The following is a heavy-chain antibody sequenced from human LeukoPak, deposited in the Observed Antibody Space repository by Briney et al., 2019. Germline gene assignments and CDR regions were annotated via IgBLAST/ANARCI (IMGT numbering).Heavy chain of an antibody. J-gene: IGHJ5*02. Sequence: SETLSLTCTVSGGSISSGGYYWSWIRQHPGKGLEWIGYIYYSGSTYYNPSLKSRVTISVDTSKNQFSLKLSSVTAADTAVYYCARGRRLWFGVDRNWFDPWGQGTLVTVSS. CDR2: IYYSGST. D-gene: IGHD3-10*01. CDR3: ARGRRLWFGVDRNWFDP. CDR1: GGSISSGGYY. V-gene: IGHV4-31*03.